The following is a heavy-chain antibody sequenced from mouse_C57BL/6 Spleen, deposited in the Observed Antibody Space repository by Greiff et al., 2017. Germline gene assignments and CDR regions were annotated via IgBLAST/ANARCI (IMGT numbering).Heavy chain of an antibody. Sequence: EVQLVESGGGLVQPGGSLKLSCAASGFTFSDYYMYWVRQTPEKRLEWVAYISNGGGSTYYPDTVKGRFTISRDNAKNTLYLQMSRLKSEDTAMYYCARDYDYDAWFAYWGQGTLVTVSA. CDR2: ISNGGGST. CDR3: ARDYDYDAWFAY. J-gene: IGHJ3*01. V-gene: IGHV5-12*01. CDR1: GFTFSDYY. D-gene: IGHD2-4*01.